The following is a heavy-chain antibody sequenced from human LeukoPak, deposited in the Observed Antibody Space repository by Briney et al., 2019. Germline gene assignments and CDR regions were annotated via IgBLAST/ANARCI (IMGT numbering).Heavy chain of an antibody. V-gene: IGHV4-30-4*01. CDR3: ARARWRITFGGVIVFDAFDI. Sequence: SETLSLTCTVSGGSISSGDYYWSWIRQPPGKGLEWIGYIYYSGSTYYNPSLKSRVTISVDTSKNQFSLKLSSVTAADTAVYYCARARWRITFGGVIVFDAFDIWGQGTMVTVSS. CDR2: IYYSGST. CDR1: GGSISSGDYY. D-gene: IGHD3-16*02. J-gene: IGHJ3*02.